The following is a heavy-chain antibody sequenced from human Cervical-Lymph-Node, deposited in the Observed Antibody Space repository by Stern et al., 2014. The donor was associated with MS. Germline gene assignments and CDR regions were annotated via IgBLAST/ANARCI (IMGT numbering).Heavy chain of an antibody. CDR2: INTNTGSP. V-gene: IGHV7-4-1*02. D-gene: IGHD6-19*01. Sequence: DQLVESVSELKKPGASVNVSCKASGYTFSSYSLNWVRQAPGQGLEWMGWINTNTGSPTYAQGFTGRFVFSLDSSLSTAYLQINSLKAEDTAVYYCTRVPNSSGWDDCWGQGTLVTVSS. CDR3: TRVPNSSGWDDC. J-gene: IGHJ4*02. CDR1: GYTFSSYS.